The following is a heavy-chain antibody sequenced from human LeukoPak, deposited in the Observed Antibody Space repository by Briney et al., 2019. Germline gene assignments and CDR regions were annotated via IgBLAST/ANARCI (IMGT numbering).Heavy chain of an antibody. CDR3: ATGTAGLXXXAXXYYGMDC. Sequence: ASVNLSCKASGYTFTSYYMHWVRHAHGQGLEWMGIINPSGGSTSYAQKFQGRVTMTRATSTSTVYMELRSLGSEGTGLYYCATGTAGLXXXAXXYYGMDCWGQGTTVT. D-gene: IGHD6-19*01. CDR2: INPSGGST. J-gene: IGHJ6*02. V-gene: IGHV1-46*01. CDR1: GYTFTSYY.